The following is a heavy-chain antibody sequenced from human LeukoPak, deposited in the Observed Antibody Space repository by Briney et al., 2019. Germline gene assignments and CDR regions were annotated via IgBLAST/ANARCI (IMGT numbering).Heavy chain of an antibody. CDR2: IQQDGSNK. Sequence: GGSLRLSCAASGFTLSSYETNWVRQAPGKGLEWVANIQQDGSNKYYVDSVKGRFTISRDNAENSLYLQMNSLRAEDTAVYYCAREKFGAFDIWGQGTMVTVSS. CDR3: AREKFGAFDI. V-gene: IGHV3-7*01. D-gene: IGHD3-16*01. CDR1: GFTLSSYE. J-gene: IGHJ3*02.